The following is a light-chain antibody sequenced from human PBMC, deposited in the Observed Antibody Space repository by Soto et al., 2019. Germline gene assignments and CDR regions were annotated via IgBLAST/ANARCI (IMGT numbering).Light chain of an antibody. J-gene: IGLJ3*02. CDR2: EVT. Sequence: QSALTQPASVSGSPGQSITISCTGSSSDVGGYNYVSWYQQYPGRSPKVMIYEVTNRPSGVSDHFSGSKSGNTASLTISGLQAEDEADYYCCSYAGSSTLVFGGGTKPTVL. V-gene: IGLV2-23*02. CDR1: SSDVGGYNY. CDR3: CSYAGSSTLV.